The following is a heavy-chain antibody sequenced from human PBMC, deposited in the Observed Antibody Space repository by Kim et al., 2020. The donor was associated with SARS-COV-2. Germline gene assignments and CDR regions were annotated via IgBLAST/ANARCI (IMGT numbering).Heavy chain of an antibody. CDR1: GFTFSSYT. V-gene: IGHV3-21*01. Sequence: GGSLRLSCAASGFTFSSYTMNWIRQAPGKGLEWVSSIDTGGTYIYYADSVKGRFTISRDNAENSLYLQMHSLRAEDTAVYYCARVGLDYGSGSYPMYWSQGTLVTVSS. CDR3: ARVGLDYGSGSYPMY. D-gene: IGHD3-10*01. CDR2: IDTGGTYI. J-gene: IGHJ4*02.